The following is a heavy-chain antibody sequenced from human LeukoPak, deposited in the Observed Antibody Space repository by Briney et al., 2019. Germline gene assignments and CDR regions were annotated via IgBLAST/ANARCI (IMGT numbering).Heavy chain of an antibody. CDR2: IYPGDSDT. J-gene: IGHJ4*02. Sequence: GESLKISCKGSGYSFTSYWIGWVRQMPGKGLEWVGIIYPGDSDTRYSPSFQGQVTISADKSISTAYLQWSSLKASDTAMYYCALAMVRGVKGIDYWGQGTLVTVSS. CDR3: ALAMVRGVKGIDY. D-gene: IGHD3-10*01. CDR1: GYSFTSYW. V-gene: IGHV5-51*01.